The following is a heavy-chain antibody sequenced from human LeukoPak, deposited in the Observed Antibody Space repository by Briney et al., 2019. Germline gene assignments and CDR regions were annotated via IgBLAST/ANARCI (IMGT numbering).Heavy chain of an antibody. V-gene: IGHV3-30*02. J-gene: IGHJ6*03. CDR3: AKAGFSLATYYYYYYMDV. Sequence: GGSLRLSCAASGFTFSTYWMSWVRQAPGKGLEWVAFIRYDGCNKYYADSVKGRFTISRDNSKNTLYLQMNSLRAEDTAVYYCAKAGFSLATYYYYYYMDVWGKGTTVTVSS. CDR1: GFTFSTYW. D-gene: IGHD3-16*01. CDR2: IRYDGCNK.